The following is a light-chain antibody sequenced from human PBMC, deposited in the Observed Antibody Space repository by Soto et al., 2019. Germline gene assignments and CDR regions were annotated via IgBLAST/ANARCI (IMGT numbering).Light chain of an antibody. CDR3: QQRGGWPRT. CDR1: QSVGSN. CDR2: DAF. Sequence: EIVLTQSPATLSLSPGERATLTCRASQSVGSNLAWYLQKPGQAPRLLIYDAFNRATGIPDRFSGSGSGTDFTLIISSLEPEDFAVYYSQQRGGWPRTFGQGTKVEI. V-gene: IGKV3-11*01. J-gene: IGKJ2*01.